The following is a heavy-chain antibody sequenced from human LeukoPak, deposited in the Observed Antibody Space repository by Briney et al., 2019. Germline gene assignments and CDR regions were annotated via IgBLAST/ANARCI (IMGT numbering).Heavy chain of an antibody. CDR2: INPNSGDT. Sequence: ASVKVSCKASGYTFSGSYIHWVRQAPGQGLEWLGRINPNSGDTNYAQNFHGRVTMTRDTSITTAYMELNSLKSDDTAVYYCARAMASAAFDFWAQGTLVTVSS. J-gene: IGHJ4*02. V-gene: IGHV1-2*06. CDR1: GYTFSGSY. CDR3: ARAMASAAFDF. D-gene: IGHD6-13*01.